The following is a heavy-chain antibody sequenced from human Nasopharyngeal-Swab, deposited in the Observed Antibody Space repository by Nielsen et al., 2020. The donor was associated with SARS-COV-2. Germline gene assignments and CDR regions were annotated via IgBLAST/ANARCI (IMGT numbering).Heavy chain of an antibody. J-gene: IGHJ6*02. D-gene: IGHD6-13*01. Sequence: SCKASGGTFSSYAMSWVRQAPGKGLEWVSAISGSGGSTYYADSVKGRFTISRDNSKNTLYLQMNSLRAEDTAVYYCAKKGVIAAAGTNYYYGMDVWGQGTTVTVSS. CDR2: ISGSGGST. CDR1: GGTFSSYA. CDR3: AKKGVIAAAGTNYYYGMDV. V-gene: IGHV3-23*01.